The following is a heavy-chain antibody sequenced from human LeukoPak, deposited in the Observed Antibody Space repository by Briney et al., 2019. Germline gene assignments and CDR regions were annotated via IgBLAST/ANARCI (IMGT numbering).Heavy chain of an antibody. D-gene: IGHD2/OR15-2a*01. Sequence: SETLSLTCAVYGGSFSGYYWSWIRQPPGKGLEWIGEINYSGSTNYNPSLKSRVTISVDTSKNQFSLKLSSVTAADTAVYYCASYSTQWGVDAFDTWGQGTMVTVSS. V-gene: IGHV4-34*01. CDR2: INYSGST. CDR3: ASYSTQWGVDAFDT. CDR1: GGSFSGYY. J-gene: IGHJ3*02.